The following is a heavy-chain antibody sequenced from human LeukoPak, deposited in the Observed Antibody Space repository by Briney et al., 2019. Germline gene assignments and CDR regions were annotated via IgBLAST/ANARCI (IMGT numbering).Heavy chain of an antibody. J-gene: IGHJ4*02. Sequence: GGSLRLSCAASGFTFSSYAMSWVRQAPGKGLEWVSAISGSGGTTYYADSVKGRFSISRDNSKSTLYLQMNSLRAEDTAVYYCASRYYFDYWGQGTLVTVSS. CDR2: ISGSGGTT. CDR3: ASRYYFDY. V-gene: IGHV3-23*01. CDR1: GFTFSSYA. D-gene: IGHD5-24*01.